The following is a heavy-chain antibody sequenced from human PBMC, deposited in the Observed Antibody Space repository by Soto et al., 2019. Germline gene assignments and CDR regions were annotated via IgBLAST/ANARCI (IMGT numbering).Heavy chain of an antibody. CDR2: ISYDGSNK. J-gene: IGHJ4*02. Sequence: GGSLRLSCAASGFTFSSYAMHWVRQAPGKGLEWGAVISYDGSNKYYADSVKGRFTISRDNSKNTLYLQMNSLRAEDTAVYYCARDGIAYYGSGSYYTHWGQGTLVTVSS. D-gene: IGHD3-10*01. V-gene: IGHV3-30*04. CDR1: GFTFSSYA. CDR3: ARDGIAYYGSGSYYTH.